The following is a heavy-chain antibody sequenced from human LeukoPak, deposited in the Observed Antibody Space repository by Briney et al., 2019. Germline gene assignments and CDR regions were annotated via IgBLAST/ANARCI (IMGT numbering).Heavy chain of an antibody. CDR1: GFTFSSYA. CDR3: ARDAGRFGKYYYYYMDV. D-gene: IGHD3-10*01. J-gene: IGHJ6*03. Sequence: GWSLRLSCAASGFTFSSYAMHWVRQAPGKGLEWVAVITYDGSNKYYADSVQGRFTISRDKSKNTLHLQMNSLRAEDTAVYYCARDAGRFGKYYYYYMDVWGKGTTVTVSS. V-gene: IGHV3-30*04. CDR2: ITYDGSNK.